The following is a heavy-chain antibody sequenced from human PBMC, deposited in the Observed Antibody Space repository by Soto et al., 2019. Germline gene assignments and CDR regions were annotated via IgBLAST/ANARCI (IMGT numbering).Heavy chain of an antibody. D-gene: IGHD3-10*01. CDR2: ISSSSTTL. CDR1: GFTLSSHT. CDR3: ARDPGDGMDV. J-gene: IGHJ6*02. Sequence: SGGSLRLSCAASGFTLSSHTMNWVRQAPGKGLEWVSYISSSSTTLYYADSVKGRFTISRDNAKNSLYLQMHSLRDEDTAVYYCARDPGDGMDVWGQGTTVTVSS. V-gene: IGHV3-48*02.